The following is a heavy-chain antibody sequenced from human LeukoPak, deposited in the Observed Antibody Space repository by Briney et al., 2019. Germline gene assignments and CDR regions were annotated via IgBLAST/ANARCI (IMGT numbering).Heavy chain of an antibody. J-gene: IGHJ3*02. CDR3: AREGSMIVVVSDAFDI. CDR2: IYYSGST. V-gene: IGHV4-59*01. CDR1: GGSISSYY. D-gene: IGHD3-22*01. Sequence: PSETLSLTCTVSGGSISSYYWSWIRQPPGKGLEWIGYIYYSGSTNYNPSLKSRVTISVDTSKNQFSLKLSSVTAADTAVYYCAREGSMIVVVSDAFDIWGQGTMVTVSS.